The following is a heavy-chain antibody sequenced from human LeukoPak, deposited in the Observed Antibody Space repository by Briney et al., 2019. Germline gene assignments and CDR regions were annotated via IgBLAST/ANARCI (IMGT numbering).Heavy chain of an antibody. D-gene: IGHD5-12*01. Sequence: ASVKVSCKASGYTFTGYYMHWVRQAPGQGLEWMGWINPNSGGTSYAQKFQGRVTMTRDTSISTAYMELSGLRSDDTAVYYCARGGIVASTTASFDYWGQGTLVTVSS. J-gene: IGHJ4*02. CDR3: ARGGIVASTTASFDY. CDR2: INPNSGGT. CDR1: GYTFTGYY. V-gene: IGHV1-2*02.